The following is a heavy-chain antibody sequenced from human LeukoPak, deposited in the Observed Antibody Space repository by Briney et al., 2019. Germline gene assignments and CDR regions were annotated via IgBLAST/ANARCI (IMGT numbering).Heavy chain of an antibody. CDR3: ARVGAYYDSSAYYDY. J-gene: IGHJ4*02. D-gene: IGHD3-22*01. CDR2: INPNSGGT. Sequence: ASVKVSCKSSGYTFTGYYIHWVRQAPGQGLEWMAWINPNSGGTNYAQKFQGRVTVTRDTSISTAYMELRSLRSDDTAVYYCARVGAYYDSSAYYDYWGQGTLVTVSS. CDR1: GYTFTGYY. V-gene: IGHV1-2*02.